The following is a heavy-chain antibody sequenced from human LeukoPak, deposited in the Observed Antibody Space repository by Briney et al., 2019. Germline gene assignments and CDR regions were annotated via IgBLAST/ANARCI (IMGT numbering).Heavy chain of an antibody. Sequence: GGSLRLSFAASGFTFSSYAMSGVRQAPGKGLEWVSAISGSGGSTYYADSVKGRFTISRDNSKNTLYLQMNSLRAEDTAVYYCAKVIEGGRWYTGPFDYWSQGTLVTVSS. CDR2: ISGSGGST. D-gene: IGHD6-13*01. V-gene: IGHV3-23*01. CDR1: GFTFSSYA. J-gene: IGHJ4*02. CDR3: AKVIEGGRWYTGPFDY.